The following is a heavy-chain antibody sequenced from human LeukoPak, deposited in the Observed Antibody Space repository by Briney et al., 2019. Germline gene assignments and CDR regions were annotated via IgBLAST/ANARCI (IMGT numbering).Heavy chain of an antibody. Sequence: GGSLRLSCAASGFTFSSSGMHWVRQAPGKGLEWVAVISYDGSNKYYADSVKGRFTISRDNSKNTLYLQMNSLRAEDTAVYYCALYYYDSSGFDYWGQGTLVTVSS. CDR1: GFTFSSSG. CDR3: ALYYYDSSGFDY. V-gene: IGHV3-30*03. D-gene: IGHD3-22*01. J-gene: IGHJ4*02. CDR2: ISYDGSNK.